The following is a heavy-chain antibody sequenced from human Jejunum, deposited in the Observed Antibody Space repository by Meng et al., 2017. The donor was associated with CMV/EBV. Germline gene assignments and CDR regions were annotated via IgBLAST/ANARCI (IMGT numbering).Heavy chain of an antibody. J-gene: IGHJ4*02. CDR2: IIPIHGIT. CDR3: ARDGPLVYFDY. Sequence: KASGGTFSTYSISWVRQAPGQGLEWMGRIIPIHGITKYAQKFQGRVTITADTSTRTVYMELSSLRSEDTAVYYCARDGPLVYFDYWGQGTRVTVSS. V-gene: IGHV1-69*04. D-gene: IGHD3-16*02. CDR1: GGTFSTYS.